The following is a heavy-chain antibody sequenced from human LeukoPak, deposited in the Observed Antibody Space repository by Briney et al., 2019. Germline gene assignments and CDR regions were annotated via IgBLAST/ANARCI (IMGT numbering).Heavy chain of an antibody. J-gene: IGHJ4*02. Sequence: TGGSLRLSCAASGFTFSNYWVTWVRQAPGKGLEWVSSISSSSSYIYYADSVKGRFTISRDNAKNSLYLQMNSLRAEDTAVYYCARGIAAAGYFDYWGQGTLVTVSS. D-gene: IGHD6-13*01. V-gene: IGHV3-21*01. CDR3: ARGIAAAGYFDY. CDR2: ISSSSSYI. CDR1: GFTFSNYW.